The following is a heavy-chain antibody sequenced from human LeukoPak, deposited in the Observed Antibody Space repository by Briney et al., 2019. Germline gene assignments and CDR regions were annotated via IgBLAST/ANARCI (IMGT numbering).Heavy chain of an antibody. CDR2: INAGNGNT. Sequence: ASVKVSCEASGYTFTTYPIHWVRQAPGQRLEWMGWINAGNGNTKYSQKFQGRVTITRDSSASTAYMELSSLRSEDTAVYYCAKDASGSHHDYWGQGTLVTVSS. V-gene: IGHV1-3*01. J-gene: IGHJ4*02. CDR1: GYTFTTYP. D-gene: IGHD3-10*01. CDR3: AKDASGSHHDY.